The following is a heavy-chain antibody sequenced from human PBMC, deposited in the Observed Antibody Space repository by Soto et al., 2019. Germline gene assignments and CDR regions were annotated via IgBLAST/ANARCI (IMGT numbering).Heavy chain of an antibody. CDR2: IIPISGTA. J-gene: IGHJ6*02. CDR1: GCTFSSYA. Sequence: SVKVSCKASGCTFSSYAISWVRQAPGQGLEWMGGIIPISGTANYAQKFQGRVTITADESTSTAYMELSSLRSEDTDVYYCAREESGYESRGVYYDYGMDVWGQGNTITVSS. V-gene: IGHV1-69*13. D-gene: IGHD5-12*01. CDR3: AREESGYESRGVYYDYGMDV.